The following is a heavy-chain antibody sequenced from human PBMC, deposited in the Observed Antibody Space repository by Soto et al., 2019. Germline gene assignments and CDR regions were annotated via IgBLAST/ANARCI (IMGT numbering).Heavy chain of an antibody. V-gene: IGHV3-23*01. J-gene: IGHJ4*02. CDR1: GFTLSNFG. CDR3: ATSNYGERD. Sequence: EGQVLESGGGLVQPGGSLRLTCVASGFTLSNFGMSWVRQAPGKGLEWVSYVSGNGGSTYYIDSVKGRFTISRDSSTNTVRLQMNSLRAEYTAVYYCATSNYGERDWGQGALVTVSS. D-gene: IGHD4-17*01. CDR2: VSGNGGST.